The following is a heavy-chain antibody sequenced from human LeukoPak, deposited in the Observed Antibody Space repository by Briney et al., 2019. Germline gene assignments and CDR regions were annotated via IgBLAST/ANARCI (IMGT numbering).Heavy chain of an antibody. CDR2: ISTSGDNT. V-gene: IGHV3-23*01. J-gene: IGHJ4*02. D-gene: IGHD6-6*01. CDR1: GFTFSSYA. Sequence: GGSLRLSCAASGFTFSSYAMSWVRQAPGKGLEWVSGISTSGDNTYFADSVKGRFTISRDNSKNTLYLQMNSLRAEDTAVYYCAKEGYSTSSGYFDCWGQGTLVTVSS. CDR3: AKEGYSTSSGYFDC.